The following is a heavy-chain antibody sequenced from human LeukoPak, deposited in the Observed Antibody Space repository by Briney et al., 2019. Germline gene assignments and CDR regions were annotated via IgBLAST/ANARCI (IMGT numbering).Heavy chain of an antibody. V-gene: IGHV3-48*03. CDR2: ISSSGSNI. D-gene: IGHD3-10*02. J-gene: IGHJ6*04. CDR1: GFTFSSYE. Sequence: PGGSLRLSCAASGFTFSSYEMNWVRQAPGKGLEWVSYISSSGSNIYYAGSVKGRFTISRDNAKNSLYLQMNSVRAEDTAVYYCAELGITMIGGVWGKGTTVTISS. CDR3: AELGITMIGGV.